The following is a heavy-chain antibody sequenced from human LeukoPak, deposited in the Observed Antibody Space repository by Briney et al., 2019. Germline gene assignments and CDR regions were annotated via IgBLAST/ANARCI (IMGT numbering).Heavy chain of an antibody. V-gene: IGHV3-9*01. CDR2: ISWNSGSI. D-gene: IGHD2-21*02. Sequence: GGSLRLSCAASGFTFDDYAMHWVRQAPGKGLEWVSGISWNSGSIGYADSVKGRFTISRDNAKNSLYLQMNSLRAEDTALYYCAKDISRSSSGGDLDYWGQGTLVTVSS. J-gene: IGHJ4*02. CDR3: AKDISRSSSGGDLDY. CDR1: GFTFDDYA.